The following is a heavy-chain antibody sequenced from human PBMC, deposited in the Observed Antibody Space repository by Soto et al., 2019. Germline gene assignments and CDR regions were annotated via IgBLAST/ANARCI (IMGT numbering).Heavy chain of an antibody. D-gene: IGHD3-22*01. CDR1: GDSVSSNSAA. J-gene: IGHJ4*02. CDR3: AREGYDSSGYYYYYFDY. V-gene: IGHV6-1*01. Sequence: KQSQTLSLTCAISGDSVSSNSAAWNWIRQSPSRGLEWLGRTYYRSKWYNDYAVSVKSRITINPDTSKNQFSLQLNSVTPEDTAVYYCAREGYDSSGYYYYYFDYWGQGTLVTVSS. CDR2: TYYRSKWYN.